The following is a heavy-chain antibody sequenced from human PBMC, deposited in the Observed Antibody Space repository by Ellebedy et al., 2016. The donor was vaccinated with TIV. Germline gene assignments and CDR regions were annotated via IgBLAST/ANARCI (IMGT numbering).Heavy chain of an antibody. V-gene: IGHV4-39*01. D-gene: IGHD3-10*01. CDR1: AGSIGSSNYY. Sequence: GSLRLSXSVSAGSIGSSNYYWGWIRQPPGKGLEWIGSIYYSGRIYYNPSLKSRVTISVDTSKNQFSLMLSSVTAADTAVYYCARHKGSYSYYGLDVWGQGTTVTVSS. J-gene: IGHJ6*02. CDR2: IYYSGRI. CDR3: ARHKGSYSYYGLDV.